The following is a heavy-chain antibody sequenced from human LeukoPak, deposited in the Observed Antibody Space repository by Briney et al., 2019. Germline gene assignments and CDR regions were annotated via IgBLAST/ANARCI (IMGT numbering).Heavy chain of an antibody. D-gene: IGHD6-13*01. CDR1: GFTFSSYS. CDR2: ITSSSGYI. Sequence: GGSLRLSCAASGFTFSSYSMNWVRQAPGKGLEWVSSITSSSGYIYYADSVKGRFTISRDNAKNSLYLQMNSLRAEDTAVYYCARAGIAAWEEAYYFDYWGQGTLVTVSS. CDR3: ARAGIAAWEEAYYFDY. V-gene: IGHV3-21*01. J-gene: IGHJ4*02.